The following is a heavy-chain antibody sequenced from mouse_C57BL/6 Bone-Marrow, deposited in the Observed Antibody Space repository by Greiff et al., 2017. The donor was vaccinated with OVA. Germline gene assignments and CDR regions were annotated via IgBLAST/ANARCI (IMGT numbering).Heavy chain of an antibody. CDR1: GFTFSSYG. Sequence: DVMLVESGGDLVKPGGSLKLSCAASGFTFSSYGMSWVRQTPDKRLEWVATISSGGSYTYYPDSVKGRFTISRDNAKNTLYLQMSSLKSEDTAMYYCARQGYEYYFDYWGQGTTLTVSS. CDR2: ISSGGSYT. V-gene: IGHV5-6*02. D-gene: IGHD2-3*01. CDR3: ARQGYEYYFDY. J-gene: IGHJ2*01.